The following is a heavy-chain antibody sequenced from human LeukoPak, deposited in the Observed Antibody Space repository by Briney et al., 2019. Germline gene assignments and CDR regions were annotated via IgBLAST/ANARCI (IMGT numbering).Heavy chain of an antibody. CDR1: GFTFSSYW. CDR2: INNDGSST. CDR3: AKTTHYDIFTGLDY. J-gene: IGHJ4*02. D-gene: IGHD3-9*01. V-gene: IGHV3-74*01. Sequence: QPGGSLRLSCAASGFTFSSYWMHCVRQAPGKGLVWVSHINNDGSSTSYADSVKGRFTISRDNSRNTLSLQMNSLRAEDTAKYYCAKTTHYDIFTGLDYWGQGSLVTVSS.